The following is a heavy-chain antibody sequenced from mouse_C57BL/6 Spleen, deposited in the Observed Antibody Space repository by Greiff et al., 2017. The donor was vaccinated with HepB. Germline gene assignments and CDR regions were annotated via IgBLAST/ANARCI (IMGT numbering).Heavy chain of an antibody. CDR2: IYPGDGDT. V-gene: IGHV1-80*01. Sequence: QVQLKQSGAELVKPGASVKISCKASGYAFSSYWMNWVKQRPGKGLEWIGQIYPGDGDTNYNGKCKGKATLTADKSSSTAYMQRSSLTSEDSAVYFCARGYYGSSPFAYWGQGTLVTVSA. CDR3: ARGYYGSSPFAY. CDR1: GYAFSSYW. J-gene: IGHJ3*01. D-gene: IGHD1-1*01.